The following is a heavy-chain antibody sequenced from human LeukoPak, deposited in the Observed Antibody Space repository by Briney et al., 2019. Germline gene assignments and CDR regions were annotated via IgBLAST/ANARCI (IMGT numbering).Heavy chain of an antibody. CDR2: IKQDGSEK. CDR1: GFTFSNYW. CDR3: ARVGYDILTGYYIEGGAFDY. V-gene: IGHV3-7*01. D-gene: IGHD3-9*01. Sequence: GGSLRLSCAVSGFTFSNYWMSWVRQAPGKGLEWVANIKQDGSEKYYVDSVKGRFTISRDNAKNSLYLQMNSLRAEDTAVYYCARVGYDILTGYYIEGGAFDYWGQGTLVTVSS. J-gene: IGHJ4*02.